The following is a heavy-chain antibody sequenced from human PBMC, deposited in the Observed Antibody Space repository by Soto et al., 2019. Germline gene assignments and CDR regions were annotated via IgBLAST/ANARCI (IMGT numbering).Heavy chain of an antibody. D-gene: IGHD6-13*01. V-gene: IGHV1-69*06. J-gene: IGHJ6*02. CDR1: GGTFSNYA. Sequence: QVQLVQSGAEVKKPGSSVKVSCKASGGTFSNYAISWVRQAPGQGLEWMGGIIPMFGTANYGQKFQGRVTITADKFTSTAYMELHSLKSGDTAVYYCARDPFIAAGGYYYFYGMEVWGQGNTVTVSS. CDR2: IIPMFGTA. CDR3: ARDPFIAAGGYYYFYGMEV.